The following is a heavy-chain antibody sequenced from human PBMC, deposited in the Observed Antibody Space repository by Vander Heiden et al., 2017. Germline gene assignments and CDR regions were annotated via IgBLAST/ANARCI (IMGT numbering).Heavy chain of an antibody. CDR1: GGSISSSSYY. V-gene: IGHV4-39*01. CDR3: ARLNWSTVTYAFDI. D-gene: IGHD4-17*01. J-gene: IGHJ3*02. Sequence: QLQLQESVPGLVKPSETLSLTCPVSGGSISSSSYYWGWIRQPPGKGLEWIGSIYYSGSTYYNPSLKSRVTISVDTSKNQFSLKLSSVTAADTAMYYCARLNWSTVTYAFDIWGQGTMVTVSS. CDR2: IYYSGST.